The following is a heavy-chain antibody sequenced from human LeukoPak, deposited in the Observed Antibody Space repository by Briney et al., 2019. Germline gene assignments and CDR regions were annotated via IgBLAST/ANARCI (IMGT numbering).Heavy chain of an antibody. J-gene: IGHJ4*02. CDR3: TRDLLWDY. CDR1: GVDARISDVW. D-gene: IGHD3-16*01. CDR2: IRSKAYGGTT. Sequence: GGSLRLSCAASGVDARISDVWMSWVRQAPGKGLEWVGFIRSKAYGGTTEYAASVKGRFTILRDDSKSIAYLQMNSLKTEDTAVYYCTRDLLWDYWGQGTLVTVSS. V-gene: IGHV3-49*04.